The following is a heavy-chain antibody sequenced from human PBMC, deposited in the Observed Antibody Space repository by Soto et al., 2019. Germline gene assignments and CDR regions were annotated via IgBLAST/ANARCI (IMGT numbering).Heavy chain of an antibody. CDR2: ISYDGSNK. CDR1: GFAFSNYG. CDR3: AGQVVTAATQTESSSFYGMDV. Sequence: QVQLVESGGGVVQPGRSLRLSCAASGFAFSNYGMHWVRQAPGKGLEWVAVISYDGSNKYYADSLKGRFTISRDNSKNTLPLQMTSLRPQDTAVYYCAGQVVTAATQTESSSFYGMDVWGQGTTVTVSS. J-gene: IGHJ6*02. D-gene: IGHD2-15*01. V-gene: IGHV3-30*03.